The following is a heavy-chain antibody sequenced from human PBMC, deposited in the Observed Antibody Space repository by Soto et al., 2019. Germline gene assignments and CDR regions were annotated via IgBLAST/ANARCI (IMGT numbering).Heavy chain of an antibody. D-gene: IGHD1-7*01. Sequence: ASVKVSCKASGYTFTGYYMHWVRQAPGQGLEWMGWINPNSGGTNYAQKFQGWVTMTRDTSISTAYMELSRLRSDDTAVYYCARMGGDGTVSWFDPWGQGSLVTVAS. CDR3: ARMGGDGTVSWFDP. CDR1: GYTFTGYY. V-gene: IGHV1-2*04. J-gene: IGHJ5*02. CDR2: INPNSGGT.